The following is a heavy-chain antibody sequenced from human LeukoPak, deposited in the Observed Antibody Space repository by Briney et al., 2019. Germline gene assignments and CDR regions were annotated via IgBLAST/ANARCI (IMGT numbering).Heavy chain of an antibody. D-gene: IGHD3-3*01. V-gene: IGHV3-23*01. CDR1: GFTFSSYA. CDR3: ARGITGGY. CDR2: ISGSGDNT. J-gene: IGHJ4*02. Sequence: PGGSLRLSCAASGFTFSSYAMSWVRQAPGKGLEWVSAISGSGDNTYYADSVKGRFTISRDNAKNSLYLQMNSLRAEDTAVYYCARGITGGYWGQGTLVTVSS.